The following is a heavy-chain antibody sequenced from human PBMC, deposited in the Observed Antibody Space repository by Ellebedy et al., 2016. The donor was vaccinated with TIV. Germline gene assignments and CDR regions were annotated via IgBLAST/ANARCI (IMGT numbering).Heavy chain of an antibody. CDR2: IYYNGST. J-gene: IGHJ4*02. D-gene: IGHD3-10*01. CDR3: ATTYGSGSYYPPGYFDY. V-gene: IGHV4-31*03. Sequence: MPSETLSLTCTVSGASITSGGHYWSWIRQHPGKGLEWIGYIYYNGSTYYNPSLKSRVTISVDTSKSQFSLKLSSVTAADTAVYYCATTYGSGSYYPPGYFDYWGQGTLVTVSS. CDR1: GASITSGGHY.